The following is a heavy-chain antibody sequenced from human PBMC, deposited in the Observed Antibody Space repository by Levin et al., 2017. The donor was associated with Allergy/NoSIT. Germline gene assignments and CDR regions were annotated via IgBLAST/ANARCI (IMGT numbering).Heavy chain of an antibody. CDR3: ASINTVTDYFDY. V-gene: IGHV4-30-2*01. CDR1: GGSISSGGYS. Sequence: SQTLSLTCAVSGGSISSGGYSWSWIRQPPGKGLEWIGYIYHSGSTYYNPSLKSRVTISVDRSKNQFSLKLSSVTAADTAVYYCASINTVTDYFDYWGQGTLVTVSS. CDR2: IYHSGST. D-gene: IGHD4-11*01. J-gene: IGHJ4*02.